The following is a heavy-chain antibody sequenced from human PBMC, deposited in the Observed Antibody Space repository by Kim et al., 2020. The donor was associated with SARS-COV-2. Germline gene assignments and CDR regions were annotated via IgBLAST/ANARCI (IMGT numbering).Heavy chain of an antibody. J-gene: IGHJ6*02. Sequence: GGSLRLSCAASGFTFSSYAMSWVRQAPGKGLEWVSAISGSGGSTYYADYVKGRFTISRDNSKNTLYLQMNSLRAEDTAVYYCAKDGDSITIFGVVIINPGGMDVWGQGTTVTVSS. CDR3: AKDGDSITIFGVVIINPGGMDV. D-gene: IGHD3-3*01. CDR2: ISGSGGST. CDR1: GFTFSSYA. V-gene: IGHV3-23*01.